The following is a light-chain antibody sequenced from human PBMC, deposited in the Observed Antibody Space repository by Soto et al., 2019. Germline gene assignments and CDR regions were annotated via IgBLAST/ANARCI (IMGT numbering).Light chain of an antibody. CDR1: SSDVGGYDY. J-gene: IGLJ2*01. CDR2: DVT. V-gene: IGLV2-11*01. Sequence: QSALTQPRSVSGSPGQSVTISCTGTSSDVGGYDYVSWYQQHPGKAPKLIIYDVTKRPPGVPDRFSGSKSGNTASLTISGLQAEDETDYYCCSYAGRYYLVFGGGTKLTVL. CDR3: CSYAGRYYLV.